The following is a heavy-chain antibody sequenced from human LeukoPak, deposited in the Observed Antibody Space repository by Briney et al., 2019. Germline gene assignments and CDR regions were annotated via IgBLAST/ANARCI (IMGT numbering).Heavy chain of an antibody. J-gene: IGHJ4*02. D-gene: IGHD2-15*01. V-gene: IGHV3-74*01. CDR3: ARKRVGAATPPYDY. CDR2: ITNDASST. CDR1: GFTFSSYS. Sequence: PGGSLRLSCAASGFTFSSYSMNWVRQVPGKGLVWDSCITNDASSTTYADSVKGRFTISRDNAKNTLYLQMNSLRAEDTAVYYCARKRVGAATPPYDYWGQGTLVTVSS.